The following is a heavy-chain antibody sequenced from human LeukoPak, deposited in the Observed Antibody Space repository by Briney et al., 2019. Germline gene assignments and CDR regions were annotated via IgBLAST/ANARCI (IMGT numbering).Heavy chain of an antibody. CDR3: ARPSSGYSGYDLPGSSYYYMDV. CDR1: GGSISSNY. D-gene: IGHD5-12*01. Sequence: SETLSLTCTVSGGSISSNYWSWIRQPPGKGLEWIGYIYYSGSTNYNPSLKSRVTISVDTSKNQFSLKLSSVTAADTAVYYCARPSSGYSGYDLPGSSYYYMDVWGKGTTVTVSS. J-gene: IGHJ6*03. V-gene: IGHV4-59*12. CDR2: IYYSGST.